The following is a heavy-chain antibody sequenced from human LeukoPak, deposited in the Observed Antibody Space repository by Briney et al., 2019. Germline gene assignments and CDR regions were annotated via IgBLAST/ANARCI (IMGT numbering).Heavy chain of an antibody. CDR2: ISYDGSNK. D-gene: IGHD6-6*01. V-gene: IGHV3-30*19. J-gene: IGHJ5*02. Sequence: PGGSLRLSCAASGFTFSSYGMHWVRQAPGKGLEWVAVISYDGSNKYYADSVKGRFTISRDNSKNTLYLQMDSLRAEDTAVYYCAREGSSSDWFDPWGQGPWSPSPQ. CDR1: GFTFSSYG. CDR3: AREGSSSDWFDP.